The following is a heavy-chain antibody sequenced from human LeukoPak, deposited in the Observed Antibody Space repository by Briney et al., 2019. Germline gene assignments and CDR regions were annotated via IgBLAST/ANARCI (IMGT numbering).Heavy chain of an antibody. D-gene: IGHD3-22*01. CDR3: ARDNYDSSGYYEHALDL. Sequence: SGTLSLTCAVSGGSISSSNWWSWVRQPPGKGLEWIAYIYYTGSTYYNPSLKSRVTISVDTSKNQFSLKMTSLTAADTAVYYCARDNYDSSGYYEHALDLWGQGTMVTVSS. CDR2: IYYTGST. J-gene: IGHJ3*01. CDR1: GGSISSSNW. V-gene: IGHV4-4*02.